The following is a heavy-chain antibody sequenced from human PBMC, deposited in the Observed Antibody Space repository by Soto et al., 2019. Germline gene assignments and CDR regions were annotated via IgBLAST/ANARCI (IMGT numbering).Heavy chain of an antibody. Sequence: GGSLRLSCAASGFTFSTYSMTWVRQAPWKGLEWVSVITVSGDSTYYADSVKGRFSMSRDNSKNTLYLQMNSLRAEDTAVYYCTKSPWELKLWTRFDNCGQGIQVAVCS. V-gene: IGHV3-23*01. CDR3: TKSPWELKLWTRFDN. CDR2: ITVSGDST. D-gene: IGHD2-21*01. CDR1: GFTFSTYS. J-gene: IGHJ4*02.